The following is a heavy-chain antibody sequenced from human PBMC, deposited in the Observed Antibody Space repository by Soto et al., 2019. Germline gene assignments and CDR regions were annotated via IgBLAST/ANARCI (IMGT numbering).Heavy chain of an antibody. CDR3: AKERRDSITIFGVVMSTEDYYFDY. Sequence: GGSLRLSCAASGFTFSSYAMSWVRQAPGKGLEWVSAISGSGGSTYYADSVKGRFTISRDNSKNTLYLQMNSLRAEDTAVYYCAKERRDSITIFGVVMSTEDYYFDYWGQGTLVTVSS. D-gene: IGHD3-3*01. CDR1: GFTFSSYA. V-gene: IGHV3-23*01. J-gene: IGHJ4*02. CDR2: ISGSGGST.